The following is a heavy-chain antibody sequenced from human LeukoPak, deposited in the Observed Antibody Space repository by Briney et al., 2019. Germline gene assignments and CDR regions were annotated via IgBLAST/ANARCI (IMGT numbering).Heavy chain of an antibody. Sequence: GGSLRLSCAASGFIFSSYWMSWVRQAPGKGLEWVANINQDGSEKYYVDSVKGRFTISSDRDKNSLFLQTNSLGADDTAVYYCARDHAFAYYYYYMDVWGKGTTVTVSS. CDR1: GFIFSSYW. V-gene: IGHV3-7*01. CDR3: ARDHAFAYYYYYMDV. D-gene: IGHD3-3*01. J-gene: IGHJ6*03. CDR2: INQDGSEK.